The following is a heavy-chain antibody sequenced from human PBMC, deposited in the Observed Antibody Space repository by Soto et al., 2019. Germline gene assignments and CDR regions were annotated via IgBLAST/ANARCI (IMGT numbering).Heavy chain of an antibody. V-gene: IGHV4-4*02. CDR1: GGSISTDNW. CDR3: ARDYGSGSYYHYYGMDV. CDR2: IYRSGST. J-gene: IGHJ6*02. D-gene: IGHD3-10*01. Sequence: ASETLSLTCGVSGGSISTDNWWSWVRQPPGKGLEWIGEIYRSGSTYYNPSLKSRVTISVDTSKNQFSLKLSSVTAADTAVYYCARDYGSGSYYHYYGMDVWGQGTTVTVSS.